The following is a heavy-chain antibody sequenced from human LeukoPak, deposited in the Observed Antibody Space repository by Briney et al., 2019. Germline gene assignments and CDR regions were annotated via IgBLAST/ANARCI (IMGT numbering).Heavy chain of an antibody. CDR1: GYSISSGYY. J-gene: IGHJ3*02. D-gene: IGHD1-1*01. V-gene: IGHV4-38-2*01. CDR3: ALSTGYGGAFDI. Sequence: SETLYLTCAVSGYSISSGYYWGCIRQPPGKGLEGIGSIYHGGSTYYNPSLKSRVTILVDMSKNQFSLKLSSVAAADTAVYYCALSTGYGGAFDIWGQGTMVTVSS. CDR2: IYHGGST.